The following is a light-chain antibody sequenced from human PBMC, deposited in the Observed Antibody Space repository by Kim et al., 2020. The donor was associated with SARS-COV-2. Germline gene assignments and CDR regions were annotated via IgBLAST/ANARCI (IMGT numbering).Light chain of an antibody. CDR2: GAS. CDR1: QSVSNN. J-gene: IGKJ2*01. V-gene: IGKV3-15*01. Sequence: EIVMTQSPATLSVSPGERATLSCRASQSVSNNLAWYQLKPGQAPRLLIYGASTRATGTPARFSGSGSGTDFTLTVSSLQSEDFAVYYCHQYNDWPPGDTFGQGTKLAI. CDR3: HQYNDWPPGDT.